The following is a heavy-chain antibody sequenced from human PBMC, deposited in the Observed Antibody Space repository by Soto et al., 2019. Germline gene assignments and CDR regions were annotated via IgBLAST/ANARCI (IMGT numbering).Heavy chain of an antibody. J-gene: IGHJ4*02. CDR2: ISYDGSNK. Sequence: VGSLRLSCAASGFTFSSYGMHWVRQAPGKGLEWVAVISYDGSNKYYADSVKGRFTISRDNSKNTLYLQMNSLRAEDTAVYYCAKGTSSWYRYFDYWGQGTLVTVSS. CDR3: AKGTSSWYRYFDY. CDR1: GFTFSSYG. V-gene: IGHV3-30*18. D-gene: IGHD6-13*01.